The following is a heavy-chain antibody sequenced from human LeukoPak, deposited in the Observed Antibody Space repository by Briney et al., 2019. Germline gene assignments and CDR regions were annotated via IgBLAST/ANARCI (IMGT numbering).Heavy chain of an antibody. Sequence: GGSLRLSCTASGFTFGDYAMSWFRQAPGKGLEWVGFIRSKAYGGTTEYAASVKGRFTISRDDSKSIAYLQMNSLKTEDTAVYYCTREREESAFDIWGQGTMVTVSS. J-gene: IGHJ3*02. CDR2: IRSKAYGGTT. CDR3: TREREESAFDI. CDR1: GFTFGDYA. V-gene: IGHV3-49*03.